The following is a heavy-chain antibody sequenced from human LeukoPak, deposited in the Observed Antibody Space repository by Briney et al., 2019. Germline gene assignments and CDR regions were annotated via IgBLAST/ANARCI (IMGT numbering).Heavy chain of an antibody. CDR3: AKRDSSGWYYFDY. J-gene: IGHJ4*02. V-gene: IGHV3-23*01. Sequence: GGSLRLSCAASGFTFSNAWMSWVRQAPGKGLEWVSAISGGGGSTFYADSVKGRFTISRDNSKNTLYVQMNSLRVEDTAVYYCAKRDSSGWYYFDYWGQGTLVTVSS. CDR2: ISGGGGST. D-gene: IGHD6-19*01. CDR1: GFTFSNAW.